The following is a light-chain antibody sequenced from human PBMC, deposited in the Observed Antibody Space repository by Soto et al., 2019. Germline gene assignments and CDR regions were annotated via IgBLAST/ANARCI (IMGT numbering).Light chain of an antibody. Sequence: QSALTQPASVSGSPGQSITISCTGTSSDVGNYNLVSWYQQHPGKAPKLMIYEGSKWPSGVSNRFSGSKSGNTASLTISGLQAEDEADYYCCSYAGSSTVFGGGTKLTVL. CDR3: CSYAGSSTV. CDR1: SSDVGNYNL. V-gene: IGLV2-23*01. CDR2: EGS. J-gene: IGLJ2*01.